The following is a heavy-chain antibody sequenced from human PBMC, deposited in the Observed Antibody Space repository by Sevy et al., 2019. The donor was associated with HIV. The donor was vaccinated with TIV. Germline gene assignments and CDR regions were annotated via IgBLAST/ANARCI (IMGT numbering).Heavy chain of an antibody. CDR3: ARVWNSDYYDSSGPNWFDP. CDR1: GYTFTGYS. V-gene: IGHV1-2*02. D-gene: IGHD3-22*01. J-gene: IGHJ5*02. CDR2: INPNSGGT. Sequence: ASVKVSCKASGYTFTGYSMHWVRQAHGQGLEWMGWINPNSGGTNYAQKFQGRVTMTRDTSISTAYMELSRLKFDDTAVYYCARVWNSDYYDSSGPNWFDPWGQGTLVTVSS.